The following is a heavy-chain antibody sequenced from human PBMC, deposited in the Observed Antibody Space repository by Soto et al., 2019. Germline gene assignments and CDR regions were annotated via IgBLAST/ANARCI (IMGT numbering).Heavy chain of an antibody. CDR1: GFTFSSYN. D-gene: IGHD4-17*01. CDR2: ISSSSSTI. J-gene: IGHJ6*02. V-gene: IGHV3-48*02. CDR3: SRNPSPTGYYYGIDV. Sequence: GGSLRLSCAASGFTFSSYNMNWVRQAPGKGLEWISYISSSSSTIYYADSVKGRFTISRDNAKNSVYLQMNSLRDEDTAVYYCSRNPSPTGYYYGIDVWRQGTTVTVSS.